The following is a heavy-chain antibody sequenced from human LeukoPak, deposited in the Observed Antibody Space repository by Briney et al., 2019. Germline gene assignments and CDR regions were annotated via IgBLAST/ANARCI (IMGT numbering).Heavy chain of an antibody. CDR3: ARDIFLTGAIIYYYYYGMDV. Sequence: ASVKVSCKASGYTFTSYGISWVRQAPGQGLEWMGWISAYNGNTNYAQKLQGRVTMTTDTSTSTAYMELRSLRSDDTAVYYCARDIFLTGAIIYYYYYGMDVWGQGTTVTVSS. CDR1: GYTFTSYG. V-gene: IGHV1-18*01. D-gene: IGHD7-27*01. CDR2: ISAYNGNT. J-gene: IGHJ6*02.